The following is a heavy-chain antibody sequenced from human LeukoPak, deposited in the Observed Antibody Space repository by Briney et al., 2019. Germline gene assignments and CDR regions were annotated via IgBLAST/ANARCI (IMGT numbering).Heavy chain of an antibody. CDR3: ARGGTQGEPLDY. J-gene: IGHJ4*02. Sequence: ASVKVSCKASGYTFTSYAMHWVRQAPGQRLEWMGWINAGNGNTKYSQKFQGRVTITRDTSASTAYMELSSLRSEDTAVYYCARGGTQGEPLDYWGQGTLVTVSS. CDR2: INAGNGNT. V-gene: IGHV1-3*01. CDR1: GYTFTSYA. D-gene: IGHD3-16*01.